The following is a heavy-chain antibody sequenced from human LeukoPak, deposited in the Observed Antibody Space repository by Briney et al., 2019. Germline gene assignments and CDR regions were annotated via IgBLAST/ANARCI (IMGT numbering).Heavy chain of an antibody. V-gene: IGHV1-2*02. CDR3: ARDLAGGSGYYFDY. D-gene: IGHD3-22*01. J-gene: IGHJ4*02. CDR1: GYTFTGYF. Sequence: ASVKVSCKPSGYTFTGYFIHWVRQAPGQGLEWMGWVNPDSGVTNYAQKFQGRVTITRDTSISTAYMDLSSLRSDDTAVYYCARDLAGGSGYYFDYWGQGTLVTVSS. CDR2: VNPDSGVT.